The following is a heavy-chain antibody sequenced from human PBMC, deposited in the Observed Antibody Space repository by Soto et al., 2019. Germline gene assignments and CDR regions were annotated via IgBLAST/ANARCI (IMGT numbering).Heavy chain of an antibody. Sequence: ASVKVSCKASGYTFTSYAMHWVRQAPGQRLEWMGWINAGNGNTKYSQKFQGRVTITRDTSASTAYMELSSLRSEDTAVYYCAREPPMVRGVIIKRFDYWGQGTLVTVSS. V-gene: IGHV1-3*01. CDR3: AREPPMVRGVIIKRFDY. D-gene: IGHD3-10*01. J-gene: IGHJ4*02. CDR2: INAGNGNT. CDR1: GYTFTSYA.